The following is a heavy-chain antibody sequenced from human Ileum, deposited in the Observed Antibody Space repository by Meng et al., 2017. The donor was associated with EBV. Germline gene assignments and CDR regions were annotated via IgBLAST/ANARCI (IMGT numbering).Heavy chain of an antibody. CDR3: ARIPYGDIYSAYFDY. J-gene: IGHJ4*02. CDR1: GGSVNGPPW. V-gene: IGHV4-4*02. D-gene: IGHD2-21*02. Sequence: VPLEVAGPGLGKPSGTVALPCTVSGGSVNGPPWLSWVRQPPGEGLEWIGQIYHSGATNYNPSLKSRVTISVDTSENQFSLELNSVTAADTAVYYCARIPYGDIYSAYFDYWSPGTLVTVSS. CDR2: IYHSGAT.